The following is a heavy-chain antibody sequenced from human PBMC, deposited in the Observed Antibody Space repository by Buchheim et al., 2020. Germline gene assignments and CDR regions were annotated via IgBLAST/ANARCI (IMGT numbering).Heavy chain of an antibody. CDR1: GGSISSYY. CDR3: ARDGPYSSSSLFDY. J-gene: IGHJ4*02. CDR2: IYYSGST. D-gene: IGHD6-6*01. Sequence: QVQLQELGPGLVKPSETLSLTCTVSGGSISSYYWSWIRQPPGKGLEWIGYIYYSGSTNYNPSLKSRVTISVDTSKNQFPLKLSSVTAADTAVYYCARDGPYSSSSLFDYWGQGTL. V-gene: IGHV4-59*01.